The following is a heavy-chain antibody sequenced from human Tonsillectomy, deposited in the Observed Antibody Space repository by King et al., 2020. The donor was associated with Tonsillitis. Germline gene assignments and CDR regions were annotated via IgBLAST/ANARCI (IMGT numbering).Heavy chain of an antibody. CDR2: ISYDGSKK. D-gene: IGHD2-2*01. CDR1: GFTFSSYG. Sequence: VQLVESGGGVVQPGRSLRLSCAASGFTFSSYGMHWVRQAPGKGLEWVAVISYDGSKKYYADSVKGRFTISRDNSKNTVYLQMNSLRAEDTAVYYCAKDLRAVVVPAALDYWGQGTLVTVSS. CDR3: AKDLRAVVVPAALDY. V-gene: IGHV3-30*18. J-gene: IGHJ4*02.